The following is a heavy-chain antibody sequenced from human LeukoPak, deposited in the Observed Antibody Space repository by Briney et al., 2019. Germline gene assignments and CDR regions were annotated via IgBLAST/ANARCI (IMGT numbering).Heavy chain of an antibody. CDR3: ARELGNNWNYLYYYGMDV. CDR2: IYYSGST. D-gene: IGHD1-7*01. V-gene: IGHV4-31*03. CDR1: GFSISSGGYY. J-gene: IGHJ6*02. Sequence: LSLTCTVSGFSISSGGYYWSWIRQHPGKGLEWIGYIYYSGSTYYNPSLKSRVTISVDTSKNQFSLKLSSVTAADTAVYYCARELGNNWNYLYYYGMDVWGQGTTVTVSS.